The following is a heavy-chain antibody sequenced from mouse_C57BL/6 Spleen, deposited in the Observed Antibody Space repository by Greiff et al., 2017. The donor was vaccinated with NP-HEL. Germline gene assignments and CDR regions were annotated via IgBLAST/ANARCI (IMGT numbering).Heavy chain of an antibody. D-gene: IGHD1-1*01. CDR1: GFTFSSYG. CDR3: ARHTVVATDYAMDY. CDR2: ISSGGSYT. V-gene: IGHV5-6*01. J-gene: IGHJ4*01. Sequence: EVHLVESGGDLVKPGGSLKLSCAASGFTFSSYGMSWVRQTPDKRLEWVATISSGGSYTYYPDSVKGRFPISRDNAKNTLYLQMSSLKSEDTAMYYCARHTVVATDYAMDYWGQGTSVTVSS.